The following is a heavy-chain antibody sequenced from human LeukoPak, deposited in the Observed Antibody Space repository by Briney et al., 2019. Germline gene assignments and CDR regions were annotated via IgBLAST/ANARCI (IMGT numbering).Heavy chain of an antibody. D-gene: IGHD4-23*01. CDR3: ARDTLVSTTEGAFDI. J-gene: IGHJ3*02. CDR1: GGSITNTNY. Sequence: SETLSLTCGVSGGSITNTNYWTWVRPPPGKGLEWIGEVNLQGSTNYNPSLMGRVAISVDTSENHISLQLTSVTAADTAVYYCARDTLVSTTEGAFDIWGQGTMVTVSS. CDR2: VNLQGST. V-gene: IGHV4-4*02.